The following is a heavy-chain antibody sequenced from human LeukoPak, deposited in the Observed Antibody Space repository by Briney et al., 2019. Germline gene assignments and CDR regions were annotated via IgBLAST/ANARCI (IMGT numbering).Heavy chain of an antibody. Sequence: PSETLSLTCTVSGGSISSGSYYWSWIRQPAGKGLEWIGYIYYSGSTNYNPSLKSRVTISVDTSKNQFSLKLSSVTAADTAVYYCARGPLCDSSGPCYYYYYMDVWGKGTTVTVSS. CDR1: GGSISSGSYY. CDR2: IYYSGST. CDR3: ARGPLCDSSGPCYYYYYMDV. D-gene: IGHD3-22*01. J-gene: IGHJ6*03. V-gene: IGHV4-61*10.